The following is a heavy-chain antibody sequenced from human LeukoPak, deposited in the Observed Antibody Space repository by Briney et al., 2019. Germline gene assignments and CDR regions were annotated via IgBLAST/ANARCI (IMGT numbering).Heavy chain of an antibody. Sequence: AETLSLTCTVSGGSISSYFWSWIRQPAGKGLEWIGRIYASGSTNCNPSLKSRVTMSADTSKNQYFLKLTSVTAADTAVYYCAREQFRPYYFDYWGQGTLVTVSS. CDR1: GGSISSYF. D-gene: IGHD6-19*01. CDR2: IYASGST. J-gene: IGHJ4*02. V-gene: IGHV4-4*07. CDR3: AREQFRPYYFDY.